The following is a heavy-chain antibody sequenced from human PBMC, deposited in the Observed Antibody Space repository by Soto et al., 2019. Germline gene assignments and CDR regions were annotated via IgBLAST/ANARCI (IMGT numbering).Heavy chain of an antibody. CDR1: GYTFNSYA. D-gene: IGHD6-6*01. J-gene: IGHJ6*02. CDR2: INIGSGST. CDR3: ARSSSSSVGYYYYGMDV. V-gene: IGHV1-3*04. Sequence: ASVKVSCKASGYTFNSYAIHWVRQAPGQRLEWMGWINIGSGSTRYSQKFQGRVTITRDTSATTAYMELSSLRSEDTALYYCARSSSSSVGYYYYGMDVWGQGTTVTVSS.